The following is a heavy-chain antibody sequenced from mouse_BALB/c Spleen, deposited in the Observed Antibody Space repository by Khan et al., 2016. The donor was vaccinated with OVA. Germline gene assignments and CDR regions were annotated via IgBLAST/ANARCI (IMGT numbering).Heavy chain of an antibody. CDR3: ARVYGGDFDY. CDR1: GYSITSDYA. D-gene: IGHD1-1*01. V-gene: IGHV3-2*02. Sequence: QLEESGPGLVKPSQSLSLTCTVTGYSITSDYAWNWIRQFPGNKLEWMGFISYSGNTNYNPSLKSRISITRDTSKNQFFLPLNSVTTEDTARYYCARVYGGDFDYWGQGTTLTVSS. J-gene: IGHJ2*01. CDR2: ISYSGNT.